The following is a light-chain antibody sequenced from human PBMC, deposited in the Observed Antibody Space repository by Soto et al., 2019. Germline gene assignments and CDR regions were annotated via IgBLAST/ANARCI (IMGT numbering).Light chain of an antibody. J-gene: IGKJ5*01. CDR2: GAS. CDR3: QQRSNWPIT. V-gene: IGKV3-11*01. Sequence: EIVLTQSPATLSLSPGERATLSCRASQSVSSYLAWYQQKPGQAPRLLIYGASSRATGIPDRFSGSGSGTDFTLTISSLEPEDFALYYCQQRSNWPITFGQGTRLEI. CDR1: QSVSSY.